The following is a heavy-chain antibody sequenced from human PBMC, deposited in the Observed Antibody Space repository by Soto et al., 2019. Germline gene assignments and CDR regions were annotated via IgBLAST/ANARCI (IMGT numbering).Heavy chain of an antibody. CDR3: ARVGIVATTQLGWFDP. J-gene: IGHJ5*02. Sequence: QVQLVESGGGVVQPGRSLRLSCAASGFTFSNYGIHWVRQAPGKGLEWVAVIWPDGNNKYYPDSVEGRFTISRDNFKNPLYLQMNNLRAEDTAVYSCARVGIVATTQLGWFDPGGQGNLVTVSS. CDR2: IWPDGNNK. CDR1: GFTFSNYG. V-gene: IGHV3-33*01. D-gene: IGHD1-26*01.